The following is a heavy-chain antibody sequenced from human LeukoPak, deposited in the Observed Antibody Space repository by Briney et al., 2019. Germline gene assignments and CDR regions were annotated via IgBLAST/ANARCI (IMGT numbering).Heavy chain of an antibody. V-gene: IGHV4-4*09. CDR3: ARSFYSGDMGV. J-gene: IGHJ6*03. D-gene: IGHD1-26*01. CDR2: IYTSGRT. Sequence: PSETLSLTCTVSGGSISSYYWSWIRQPPGKGLERIGYIYTSGRTNHNPSLKSRVTISVDTSKNQFSLKLSSVTAADTAVYYCARSFYSGDMGVWGKGTTVTVSS. CDR1: GGSISSYY.